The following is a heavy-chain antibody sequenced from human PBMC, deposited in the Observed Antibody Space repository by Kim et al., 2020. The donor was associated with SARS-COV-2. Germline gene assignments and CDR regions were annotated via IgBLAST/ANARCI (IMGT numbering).Heavy chain of an antibody. CDR2: SYTT. J-gene: IGHJ4*02. V-gene: IGHV3-72*01. D-gene: IGHD6-19*01. CDR3: SVAGLFDY. Sequence: SYTTEYAAAVKGRFTISRDESTNSLYLQMNSLKTEDTAVYYCSVAGLFDYWGQGTLVTVSS.